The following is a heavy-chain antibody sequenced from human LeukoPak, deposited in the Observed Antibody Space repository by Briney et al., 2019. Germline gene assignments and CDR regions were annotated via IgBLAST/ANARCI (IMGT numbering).Heavy chain of an antibody. CDR2: INHSGST. Sequence: PSETLSLTCAVYGGSFSGYYWSWIRQPPGEGLEWIGEINHSGSTNYNPSLKSRVTISVDTSKNQFSLKLSSVTAADTAVYYCARGPSPDYWGQGTLVIVSS. CDR1: GGSFSGYY. J-gene: IGHJ4*02. CDR3: ARGPSPDY. V-gene: IGHV4-34*01.